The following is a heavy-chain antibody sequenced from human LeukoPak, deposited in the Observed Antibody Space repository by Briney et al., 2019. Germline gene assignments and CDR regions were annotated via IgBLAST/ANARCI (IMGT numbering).Heavy chain of an antibody. J-gene: IGHJ3*02. V-gene: IGHV3-23*01. Sequence: GGSLRLSCAASGFTFSSYVTSWVRQAPGKGLEWVSAISGSGGSTYYADSVKGRSTISRDNSKNTLYPQMNSLRAEDTAVYYCAKDVLQGYSSSWFISYDAFDIWGQGTMVTVSS. CDR1: GFTFSSYV. D-gene: IGHD2-2*01. CDR3: AKDVLQGYSSSWFISYDAFDI. CDR2: ISGSGGST.